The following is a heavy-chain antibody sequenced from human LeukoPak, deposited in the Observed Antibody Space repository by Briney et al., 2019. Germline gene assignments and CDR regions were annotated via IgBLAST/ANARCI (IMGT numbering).Heavy chain of an antibody. Sequence: GRSLRLSCAASGFTFSSYTMHWVRQAPGKGLEWVAVISYDGSNKYYADSVKGRFTISRDNSKNTLYLQMSSLRAEDTAVYYCARDRRIVIVPAALVGAFDYWGQGTLVTVSS. V-gene: IGHV3-30*04. CDR3: ARDRRIVIVPAALVGAFDY. J-gene: IGHJ4*02. CDR1: GFTFSSYT. D-gene: IGHD2-2*01. CDR2: ISYDGSNK.